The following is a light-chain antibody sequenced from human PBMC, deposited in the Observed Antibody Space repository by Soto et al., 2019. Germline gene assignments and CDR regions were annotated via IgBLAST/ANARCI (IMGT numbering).Light chain of an antibody. CDR3: RQYKNWPL. J-gene: IGKJ5*01. CDR2: GAS. CDR1: HSVNSH. Sequence: EIVMTQSPATLSVSTRERVTLSCRTSHSVNSHVAWYQQKPVQAPRLLLYGASTRATGIPVRFSGSGFGTEFTLTISSLQSEDFAVYYCRQYKNWPLFGQGTRLEIK. V-gene: IGKV3-15*01.